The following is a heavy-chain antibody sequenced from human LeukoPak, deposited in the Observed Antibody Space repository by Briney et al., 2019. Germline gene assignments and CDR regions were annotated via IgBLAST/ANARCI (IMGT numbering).Heavy chain of an antibody. CDR3: ARDRQWLVDH. CDR1: GDSISSYY. V-gene: IGHV4-4*07. D-gene: IGHD6-19*01. Sequence: SETLSLTCTVPGDSISSYYWSWIRQPAGKGLEWIGRVYVTGSTNLNPALQSRVTMSVDTSKNQFSLKLTSVTAADTAVYYCARDRQWLVDHWGQGTLSPSPQ. J-gene: IGHJ5*02. CDR2: VYVTGST.